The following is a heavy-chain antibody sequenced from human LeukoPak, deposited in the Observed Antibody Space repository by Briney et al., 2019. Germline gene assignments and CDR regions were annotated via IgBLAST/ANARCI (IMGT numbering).Heavy chain of an antibody. CDR3: ARGRMVVTTTLSYFDH. D-gene: IGHD4/OR15-4a*01. V-gene: IGHV1-18*01. CDR1: GYTFTSYG. Sequence: ASVKVSCKASGYTFTSYGISWVRQAPGQGLEWMGWISVYNDNTNYAQKLQGRVTMTTDTSTSTAYMELRSLRSDDTAMYYCARGRMVVTTTLSYFDHWGQGTLVTVSS. CDR2: ISVYNDNT. J-gene: IGHJ4*02.